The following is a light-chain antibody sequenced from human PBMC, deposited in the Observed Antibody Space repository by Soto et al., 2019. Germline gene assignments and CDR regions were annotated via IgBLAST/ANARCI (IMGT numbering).Light chain of an antibody. CDR1: QSVSNNY. V-gene: IGKV3D-20*02. CDR2: GAS. J-gene: IGKJ1*01. CDR3: QQRTNWPPWT. Sequence: DIVLTQSPGPLSLSPGESATLSCRSSQSVSNNYLAWYQQKPGQAPRLLIYGASNRATGIPDRFSGSGSGTDFTLTISSLEPEDFAVYYCQQRTNWPPWTLGQGTKVDIK.